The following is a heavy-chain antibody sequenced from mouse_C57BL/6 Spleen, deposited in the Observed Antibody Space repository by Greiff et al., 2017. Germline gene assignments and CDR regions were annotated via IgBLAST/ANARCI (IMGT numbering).Heavy chain of an antibody. D-gene: IGHD1-1*01. J-gene: IGHJ3*01. V-gene: IGHV1-64*01. CDR3: ARDYGSSYSPWFAY. CDR2: IHPNSGST. CDR1: GYTFTSYW. Sequence: QVQLQQPGAELVKPGASVKLSCKASGYTFTSYWMHWVKQRPGQGLEWIGMIHPNSGSTTYNETFKSKATLTVDKSSSTAYMQLSSLTSEDSGVNYCARDYGSSYSPWFAYWGQGTLVTVSA.